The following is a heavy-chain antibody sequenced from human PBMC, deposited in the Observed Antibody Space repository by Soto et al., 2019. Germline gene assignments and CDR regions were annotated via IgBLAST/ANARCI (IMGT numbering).Heavy chain of an antibody. CDR1: GGSIGSGGYY. CDR2: IYYSGST. D-gene: IGHD2-2*02. Sequence: SETLSLTCTVSGGSIGSGGYYWSWIRQHPGKGLEWIGYIYYSGSTYYNPSLKSRVTISVDTSKNQFSLKLSSVTAADTAVYYCARYCSSTSCYNSGSKYYFDYWGQGTLVTVSS. V-gene: IGHV4-31*03. J-gene: IGHJ4*02. CDR3: ARYCSSTSCYNSGSKYYFDY.